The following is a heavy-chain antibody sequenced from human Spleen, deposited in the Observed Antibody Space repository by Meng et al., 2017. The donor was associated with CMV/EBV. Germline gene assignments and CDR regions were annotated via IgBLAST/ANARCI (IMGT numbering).Heavy chain of an antibody. V-gene: IGHV4-61*01. CDR2: IYYSGST. CDR3: AKTTSGDGFDI. J-gene: IGHJ3*02. D-gene: IGHD1-1*01. Sequence: LRLSCTVSGGSVSSGTYYWSWIRQPPGKGLEWIAYIYYSGSTNYNPSLKSRVTISVDTSKNQFSLKVSSVTAADTAVYYCAKTTSGDGFDIWGQGTMVTVSS. CDR1: GGSVSSGTYY.